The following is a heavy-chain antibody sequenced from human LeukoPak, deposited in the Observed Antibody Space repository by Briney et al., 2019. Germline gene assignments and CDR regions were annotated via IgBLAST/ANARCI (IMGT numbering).Heavy chain of an antibody. D-gene: IGHD2-2*01. CDR1: GYTLTELS. Sequence: ASVKVSCKVSGYTLTELSMHWVRQAPGKGLEWMGGFDPEDGETIYAQKFQGRVTMTEDTSTDTAHMELSSLRSEDTAVYYCATATSESGCHYCSSPSAFDIWGQGTMVTVSS. CDR2: FDPEDGET. J-gene: IGHJ3*02. CDR3: ATATSESGCHYCSSPSAFDI. V-gene: IGHV1-24*01.